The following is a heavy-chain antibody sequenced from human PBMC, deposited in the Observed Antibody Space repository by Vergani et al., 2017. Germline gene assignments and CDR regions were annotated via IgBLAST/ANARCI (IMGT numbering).Heavy chain of an antibody. V-gene: IGHV1-69*08. CDR1: GGTFSSYT. J-gene: IGHJ4*02. CDR2: IIPILGMA. Sequence: QVQLVQSGAEVKKPGSSVKVSCKASGGTFSSYTISWVRQAPGQGLEWMGRIIPILGMANYAQKFQGRVTITADKSTSTAYMELSSLRSEDMAVYYCARDVGYSSDYWGQGTLVTVSS. D-gene: IGHD6-13*01. CDR3: ARDVGYSSDY.